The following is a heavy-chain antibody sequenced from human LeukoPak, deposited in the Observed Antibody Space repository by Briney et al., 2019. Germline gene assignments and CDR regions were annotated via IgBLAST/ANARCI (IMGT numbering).Heavy chain of an antibody. Sequence: GGSLRLSCAASGFIFSSYAMSWVRQAPGKGLEWVSAISGSGRSTYYADSVKGRFTISRDNSKNTLYLQMNSLRAEDTAVYYCAKDGGCSGGSCLTDFDYWGQGTLVTVSS. D-gene: IGHD2-15*01. CDR2: ISGSGRST. CDR3: AKDGGCSGGSCLTDFDY. CDR1: GFIFSSYA. V-gene: IGHV3-23*01. J-gene: IGHJ4*02.